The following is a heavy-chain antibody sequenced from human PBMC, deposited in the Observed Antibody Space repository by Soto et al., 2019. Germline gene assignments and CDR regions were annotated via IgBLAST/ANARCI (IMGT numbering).Heavy chain of an antibody. J-gene: IGHJ6*02. D-gene: IGHD1-20*01. Sequence: ASVKVSCKVSGYTLTELSMHWVRQAPGKGLEWMGGFDPEDGETIYAQKFQGRVTMTEDTSTDTAYMELSSLRSEDTAVYYCATGRRVITGPRLGLDVWGQGTPVTVSS. CDR3: ATGRRVITGPRLGLDV. CDR2: FDPEDGET. V-gene: IGHV1-24*01. CDR1: GYTLTELS.